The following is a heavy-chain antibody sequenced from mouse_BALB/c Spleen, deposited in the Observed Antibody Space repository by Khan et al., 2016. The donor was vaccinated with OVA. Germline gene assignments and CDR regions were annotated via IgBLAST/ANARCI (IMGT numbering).Heavy chain of an antibody. CDR1: GFSLITYG. Sequence: QMQLEESGPGLVQPSQSLSITCTVSGFSLITYGVHWVRQSPGKGLEWLGVIWSDGSTDYNAAFMSRLSITKGNSKSQVFFKMNSLQVDDTAIYYCARNSYRYDFTYWGRGTLVTVSA. D-gene: IGHD2-12*01. J-gene: IGHJ3*01. CDR2: IWSDGST. V-gene: IGHV2-4-1*01. CDR3: ARNSYRYDFTY.